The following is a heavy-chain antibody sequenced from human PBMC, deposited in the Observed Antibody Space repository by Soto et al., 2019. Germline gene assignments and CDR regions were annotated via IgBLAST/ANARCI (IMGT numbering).Heavy chain of an antibody. CDR3: ATLVSGEGVVGAILNWFDP. D-gene: IGHD1-26*01. V-gene: IGHV1-24*01. CDR2: FDPEDGET. CDR1: GYTLTELS. J-gene: IGHJ5*02. Sequence: QVQLVQSGAEVKKPGASVKVSCKVSGYTLTELSMHWVRQAPGKVLEWMGGFDPEDGETIYSQKLQGRVTVTEDTSTDTVYMELSSRRSEDTAVYYWATLVSGEGVVGAILNWFDPWGQGTLVTVSS.